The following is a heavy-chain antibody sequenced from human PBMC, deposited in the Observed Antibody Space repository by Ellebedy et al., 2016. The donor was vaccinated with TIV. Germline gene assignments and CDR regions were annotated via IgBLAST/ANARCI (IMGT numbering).Heavy chain of an antibody. CDR2: IWYDGSNK. CDR3: ARNRIVVVDRRQRSWVDP. J-gene: IGHJ5*02. V-gene: IGHV3-33*01. CDR1: GFTFSSYG. Sequence: GESLKISXVASGFTFSSYGMHWVRQAPGKGLEWVAVIWYDGSNKYYADSVKGRFTISRDDSKNTLYLQMNSLRAEDTAVYYCARNRIVVVDRRQRSWVDPWGQGTLVTVSS. D-gene: IGHD2-15*01.